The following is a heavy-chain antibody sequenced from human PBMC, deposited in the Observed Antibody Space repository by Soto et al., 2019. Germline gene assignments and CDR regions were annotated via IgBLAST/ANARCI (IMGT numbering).Heavy chain of an antibody. CDR1: GGSVSSGSYY. J-gene: IGHJ4*02. D-gene: IGHD2-21*01. CDR3: ARGNSRGLNY. CDR2: IYYSGST. Sequence: SETLSLTCTVSGGSVSSGSYYWSWIRQPPGKGLEWIGYIYYSGSTNYNPSLKSRVTISADTSKNQFSLKLSSVTAADTAVYYCARGNSRGLNYWGQGTLVTVSS. V-gene: IGHV4-61*01.